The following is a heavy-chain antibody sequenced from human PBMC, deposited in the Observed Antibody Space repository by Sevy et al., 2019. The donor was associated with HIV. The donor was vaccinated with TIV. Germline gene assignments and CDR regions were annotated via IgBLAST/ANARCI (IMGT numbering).Heavy chain of an antibody. V-gene: IGHV3-30*04. CDR2: VSPDGMGK. D-gene: IGHD3-22*01. J-gene: IGHJ5*02. CDR1: GFTFSTSP. Sequence: GGSLRLSCAASGFTFSTSPMHWVRQAPGKGLEWMAVVSPDGMGKTYADSVEGRFTISRDNAEGRLYLQMNSLRVEDTAVYYCAKERGSSGSAGCLDPWGQGTLVTVSS. CDR3: AKERGSSGSAGCLDP.